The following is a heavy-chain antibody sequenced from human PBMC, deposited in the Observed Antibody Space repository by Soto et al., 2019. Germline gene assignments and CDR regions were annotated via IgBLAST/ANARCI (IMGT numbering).Heavy chain of an antibody. V-gene: IGHV1-69*13. CDR2: IIPIFGTA. Sequence: ASVKVSCKASGGTFSSYAISWVRQAPGQGLEWMGGIIPIFGTANYAQKFQGRVTITADESTSTAYMELSSLGSEDTAVYYCARVSVRDGYLFDYWGQGTLVTVSS. J-gene: IGHJ4*02. CDR3: ARVSVRDGYLFDY. D-gene: IGHD5-18*01. CDR1: GGTFSSYA.